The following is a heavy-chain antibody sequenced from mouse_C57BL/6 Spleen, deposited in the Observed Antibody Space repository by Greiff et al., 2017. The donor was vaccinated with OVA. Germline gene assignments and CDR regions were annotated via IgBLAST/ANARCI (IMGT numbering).Heavy chain of an antibody. CDR2: IYPGDGDT. J-gene: IGHJ2*01. V-gene: IGHV1-82*01. CDR3: ASYGNSNY. CDR1: GYAFSSSW. D-gene: IGHD2-1*01. Sequence: QVQLKESGPELVKPGASVKISCKASGYAFSSSWMNWVKQRPGKGLEWIGRIYPGDGDTNYNGKFKGKATLTADKSSSTAYMQLSSLTSEDSAVYFCASYGNSNYWGQGTTLTVSS.